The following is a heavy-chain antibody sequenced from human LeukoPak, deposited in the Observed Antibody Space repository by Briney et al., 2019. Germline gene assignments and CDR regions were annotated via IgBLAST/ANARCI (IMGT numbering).Heavy chain of an antibody. CDR1: GDSISSYY. V-gene: IGHV4-59*01. D-gene: IGHD3-10*01. J-gene: IGHJ5*02. CDR2: IYYSGST. CDR3: AREGSELLWFGEAIRWFDP. Sequence: SETLSPTCTVSGDSISSYYWSWIRQPPGKGLEWIGYIYYSGSTNYNPSLKSRVTISVDTSKNQFSLKLSSVTAADTAVYYCAREGSELLWFGEAIRWFDPWGQGTLVTVSS.